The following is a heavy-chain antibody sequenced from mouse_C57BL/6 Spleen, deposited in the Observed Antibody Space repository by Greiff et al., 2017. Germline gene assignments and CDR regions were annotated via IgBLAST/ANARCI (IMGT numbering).Heavy chain of an antibody. J-gene: IGHJ4*01. CDR1: GYTFTDHT. Sequence: LQESDAELVKPGASVKISCKVSGYTFTDHTIHWMKQRPEQGLEWIGYIYPRDGSTKYNEKFKGKATLTADKSSSTAYMQLNSLTSEDSAVYFCARRRFYDGYYAMDYWGQGTSVTVSS. V-gene: IGHV1-78*01. D-gene: IGHD2-3*01. CDR2: IYPRDGST. CDR3: ARRRFYDGYYAMDY.